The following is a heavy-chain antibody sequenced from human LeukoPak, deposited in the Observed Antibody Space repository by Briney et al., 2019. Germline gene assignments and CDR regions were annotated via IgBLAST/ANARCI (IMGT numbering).Heavy chain of an antibody. D-gene: IGHD7-27*01. CDR3: ARSPGAPFDY. V-gene: IGHV4-59*01. CDR1: RGSISSYY. Sequence: SETLSLTCTVSRGSISSYYWSWIRQPPGKGLEWIGYVYFRGTTNYNPSIKSRVTISVDTSKNQFSLKLTSVTAADTAVYYCARSPGAPFDYWGQGSLVTVSS. J-gene: IGHJ4*02. CDR2: VYFRGTT.